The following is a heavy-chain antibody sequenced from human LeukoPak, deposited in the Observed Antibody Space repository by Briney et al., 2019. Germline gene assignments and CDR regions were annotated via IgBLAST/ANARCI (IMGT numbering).Heavy chain of an antibody. CDR2: ISSSSSTI. J-gene: IGHJ3*02. V-gene: IGHV3-48*04. D-gene: IGHD4-17*01. CDR1: GFTFSSYS. CDR3: ARDRLYGDWGLLNAFDI. Sequence: GGSLRLSCAASGFTFSSYSMNWVRQAPGKGLEWVSYISSSSSTIYYADSVKGRFTISRDNAKNSLYLQMNSLRAEDTAVYYCARDRLYGDWGLLNAFDIWGQGTMVTVSS.